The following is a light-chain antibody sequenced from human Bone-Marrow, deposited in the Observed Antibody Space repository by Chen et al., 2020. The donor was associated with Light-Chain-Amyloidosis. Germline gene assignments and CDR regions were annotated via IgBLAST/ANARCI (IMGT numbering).Light chain of an antibody. Sequence: AVQLTQSPSSLSASVGDRVTISCRASQDIGTSLAWYQHKPGESPRLLIYDASTLESGVPFRFGGRESGTDFTLTITGLQPEDFATYVCQQFAFYLVTFGPGTRL. V-gene: IGKV1-13*02. J-gene: IGKJ5*01. CDR3: QQFAFYLVT. CDR1: QDIGTS. CDR2: DAS.